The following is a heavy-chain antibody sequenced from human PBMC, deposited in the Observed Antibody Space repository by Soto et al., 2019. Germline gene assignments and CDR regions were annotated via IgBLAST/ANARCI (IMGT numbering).Heavy chain of an antibody. Sequence: QIQLVQSGAEVKKPGASVKVSCRASGYTFTGYYLHWVRQAPGQGLEWMGWDNPISGDTNYAHKFQDRVIMTRDRSITTVHMELSRLRSDDTAVYYCAREEGFRITMDRGRWFDPWGQGTLVTVSS. D-gene: IGHD3-10*01. CDR1: GYTFTGYY. CDR3: AREEGFRITMDRGRWFDP. J-gene: IGHJ5*02. V-gene: IGHV1-2*07. CDR2: DNPISGDT.